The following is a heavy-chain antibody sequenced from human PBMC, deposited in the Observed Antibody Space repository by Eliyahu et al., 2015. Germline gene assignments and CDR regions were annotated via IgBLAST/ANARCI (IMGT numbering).Heavy chain of an antibody. CDR3: AKSYTNFWAFDY. D-gene: IGHD1-1*01. Sequence: EVQLVKSGGGLAQPGGSLRLSCRASGFTFSNYAMSWVRQAPGKGLEWVSSIGSSGDTTYYAXSVKGRFTISRDNSENTLYLQLNSLRAEDTALYYCAKSYTNFWAFDYWGQGTLVAVSS. CDR1: GFTFSNYA. J-gene: IGHJ4*02. CDR2: IGSSGDTT. V-gene: IGHV3-23*04.